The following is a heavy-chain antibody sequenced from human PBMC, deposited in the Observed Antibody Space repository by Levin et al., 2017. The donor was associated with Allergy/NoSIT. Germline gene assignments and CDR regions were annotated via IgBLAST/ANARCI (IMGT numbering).Heavy chain of an antibody. D-gene: IGHD3-10*01. CDR3: AKDDYYNSRSPRWAFDY. V-gene: IGHV3-30*18. CDR1: GFTFSYYG. CDR2: ISHDGSNK. J-gene: IGHJ4*02. Sequence: GGSLRLSCAASGFTFSYYGMHWVRQAPGKGLEWVAVISHDGSNKYYADSVKGRFTISRDNSKNTLYLQMNSLRAEDTAVYYCAKDDYYNSRSPRWAFDYWGQGTLVTVSS.